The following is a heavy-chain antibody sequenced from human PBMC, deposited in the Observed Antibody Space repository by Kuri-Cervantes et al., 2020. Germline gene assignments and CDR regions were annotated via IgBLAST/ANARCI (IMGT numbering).Heavy chain of an antibody. CDR3: ARDRHSSGWQDWYFDL. J-gene: IGHJ2*01. D-gene: IGHD6-19*01. CDR2: IYHSGST. CDR1: SYSISSGYY. Sequence: ESLKISCAVSSYSISSGYYWGWIRQPPGKGLEWIGSIYHSGSTYYNPSLKSLVTISVDTSKNQFSLKLSSVTAADTAVYYCARDRHSSGWQDWYFDLWGRGTLVTVSS. V-gene: IGHV4-38-2*02.